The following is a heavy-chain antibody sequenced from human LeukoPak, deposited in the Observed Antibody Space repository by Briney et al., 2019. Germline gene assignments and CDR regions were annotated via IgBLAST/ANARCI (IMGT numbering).Heavy chain of an antibody. D-gene: IGHD6-13*01. CDR2: IDHTGST. CDR1: DDSITIYY. CDR3: ARGRVSSNTWYSTYYYYFYMDV. V-gene: IGHV4-59*01. Sequence: SETLSLTCTVSDDSITIYYWTWIRQPPGKGLEWIGYIDHTGSTNYNPSLNSRVTISRGTSKNHFSLELTSATAADTAVYFCARGRVSSNTWYSTYYYYFYMDVWGEGTTVTVSS. J-gene: IGHJ6*03.